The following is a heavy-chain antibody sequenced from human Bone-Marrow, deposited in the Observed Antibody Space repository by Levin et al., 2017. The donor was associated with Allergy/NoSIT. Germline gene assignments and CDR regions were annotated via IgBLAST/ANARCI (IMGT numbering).Heavy chain of an antibody. Sequence: QTGGSLRLSCEASGFTFTRYWMTWVRQAPGKGLEWVANIKQDGSEAHYADSVKGRFTIFRDNAKRSVSLQMNSLRVEDTGIYYCARNVYYHFWSGLLHWGQGIRVTVSS. CDR3: ARNVYYHFWSGLLH. CDR1: GFTFTRYW. V-gene: IGHV3-7*01. CDR2: IKQDGSEA. J-gene: IGHJ4*02. D-gene: IGHD3-3*02.